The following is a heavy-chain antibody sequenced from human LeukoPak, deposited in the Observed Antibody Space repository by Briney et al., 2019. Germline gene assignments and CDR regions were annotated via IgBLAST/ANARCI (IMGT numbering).Heavy chain of an antibody. V-gene: IGHV1-2*02. D-gene: IGHD6-13*01. Sequence: ASVKVSCKASGYTFTGYYMHWVRQAPGQGLEWMGWINPNSGGTNYAQKFQGRVTMTRNTSISTAYMELSSLRSEDTAVYYCARGHRTGIAPRGDYWGQGTLVTVSS. CDR3: ARGHRTGIAPRGDY. CDR2: INPNSGGT. J-gene: IGHJ4*02. CDR1: GYTFTGYY.